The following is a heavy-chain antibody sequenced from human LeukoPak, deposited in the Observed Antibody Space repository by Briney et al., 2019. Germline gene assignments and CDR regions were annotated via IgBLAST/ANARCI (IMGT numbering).Heavy chain of an antibody. Sequence: ASVEVSCKASGYTFTSYYMHWVRQAPGQGLEWMGWINPNSGGTNYAQKFQGRVTMTRDTSISTAYMELSRLRSDDTAVYYCARDHDFWSGYYSFYFDYWGQGTLVTVSS. V-gene: IGHV1-2*02. D-gene: IGHD3-3*01. J-gene: IGHJ4*02. CDR1: GYTFTSYY. CDR2: INPNSGGT. CDR3: ARDHDFWSGYYSFYFDY.